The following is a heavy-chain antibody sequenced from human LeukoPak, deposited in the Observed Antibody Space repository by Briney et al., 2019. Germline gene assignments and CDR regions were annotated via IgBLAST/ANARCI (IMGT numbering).Heavy chain of an antibody. J-gene: IGHJ4*02. Sequence: GGSLRLSCVASGLTFSSYWMSWVRQAPGKGLEWVANIKQDGGEKYYVDSVVGRFTISRDNAKNSLYLQMNSLRAEDTAVYYCARDPGYCSGGSCYQDYWGQGTLVTVSS. D-gene: IGHD2-15*01. CDR3: ARDPGYCSGGSCYQDY. CDR1: GLTFSSYW. CDR2: IKQDGGEK. V-gene: IGHV3-7*01.